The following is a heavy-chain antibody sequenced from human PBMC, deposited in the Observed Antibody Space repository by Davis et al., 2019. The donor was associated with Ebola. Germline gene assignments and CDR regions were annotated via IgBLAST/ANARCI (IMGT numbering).Heavy chain of an antibody. D-gene: IGHD3-10*01. CDR2: ISAYNGNT. J-gene: IGHJ5*02. CDR3: ARSITMVRGVSWFDP. Sequence: AASVKVSCKASGYTFTSYGISWVRQAPGQGLEWMGWISAYNGNTNYAQKFQGRVTMTTDTSTSTAYMELRSLRSDDTAVYYCARSITMVRGVSWFDPWGQGTLVTVSS. V-gene: IGHV1-18*01. CDR1: GYTFTSYG.